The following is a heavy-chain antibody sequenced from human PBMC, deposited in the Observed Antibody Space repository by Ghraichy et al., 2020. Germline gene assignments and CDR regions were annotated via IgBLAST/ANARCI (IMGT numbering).Heavy chain of an antibody. CDR3: ARVLYSSGWYSDY. Sequence: GGSRRLSCAASGFTFSSYAMNWVRQAPGKGLEWVSSISGSGGSTYYADSVKGRFTISRDNSKDTLYLQMNSLRAEDTAVYYCARVLYSSGWYSDYWGQGTLVTVSS. D-gene: IGHD6-19*01. J-gene: IGHJ4*02. V-gene: IGHV3-23*01. CDR1: GFTFSSYA. CDR2: ISGSGGST.